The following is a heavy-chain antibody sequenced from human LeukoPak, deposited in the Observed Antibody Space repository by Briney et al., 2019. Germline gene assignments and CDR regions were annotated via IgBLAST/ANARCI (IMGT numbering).Heavy chain of an antibody. CDR1: GGTFSSYA. CDR2: IIPIFGTA. J-gene: IGHJ4*02. V-gene: IGHV1-69*05. D-gene: IGHD1-7*01. Sequence: ASVKVSCKASGGTFSSYAISWVRQAPGQGLEWMGGIIPIFGTANYAQKFQGRVTITTDESTSTDYMELSSLTSEDTAVYYCARDSRGELWLHYFDYWGQGTLVTVSS. CDR3: ARDSRGELWLHYFDY.